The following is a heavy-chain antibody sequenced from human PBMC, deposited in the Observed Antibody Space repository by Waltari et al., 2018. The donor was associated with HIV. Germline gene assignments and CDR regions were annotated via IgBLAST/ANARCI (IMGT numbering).Heavy chain of an antibody. J-gene: IGHJ3*02. CDR2: ISWNSGST. CDR3: AKDMEGEQLNAFDI. D-gene: IGHD6-13*01. V-gene: IGHV3-9*01. Sequence: EVQLVEFGGGFVQPCRFFGIPFAASGFPFDSFSVFCVCEAPGQGLEWGSGISWNSGSTGYADSVKGRFTISRDNAKNSLYLQMNSLRAEDTALYYCAKDMEGEQLNAFDIWGQGTMVTVSS. CDR1: GFPFDSFS.